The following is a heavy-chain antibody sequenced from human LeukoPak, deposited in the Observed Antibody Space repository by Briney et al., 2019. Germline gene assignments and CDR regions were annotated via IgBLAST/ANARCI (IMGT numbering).Heavy chain of an antibody. CDR1: GGTFSSYA. CDR3: ASRYYYGSGSYYKGD. CDR2: IIPILGIA. D-gene: IGHD3-10*01. Sequence: SVKVSCKASGGTFSSYAISWVRQAPGQGLEWMGRIIPILGIANYAQKFQGRVTITADKSTSTAYMELSSLRSEDTAVYYCASRYYYGSGSYYKGDWGQGTLVTVSS. J-gene: IGHJ4*02. V-gene: IGHV1-69*04.